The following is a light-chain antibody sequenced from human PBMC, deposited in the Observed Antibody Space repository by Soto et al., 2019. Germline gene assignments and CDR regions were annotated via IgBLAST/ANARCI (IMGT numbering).Light chain of an antibody. Sequence: EIVLTQSPSTLSFSPWERSTLSCRASQSIGLAIAWYQHKPGQAPRLLIYGASNRATGIPDRFSGSGSGTDFTLTISRLEPEDFAVYYCQQYGSSGTFGQGTKVDIK. CDR3: QQYGSSGT. V-gene: IGKV3-20*01. CDR2: GAS. J-gene: IGKJ1*01. CDR1: QSIGLA.